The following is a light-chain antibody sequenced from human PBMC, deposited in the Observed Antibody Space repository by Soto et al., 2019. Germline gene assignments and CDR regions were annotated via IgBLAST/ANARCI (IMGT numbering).Light chain of an antibody. Sequence: EIVLTQSPATLSLSPGERATLSCRASQSVSSYLAWYQQKPGQAPRLLIYDASNRATGIPARFSGSGSGTNFTLTISSLEPEDFAVYYCQQRSNGLTFGGGTKV. CDR2: DAS. CDR1: QSVSSY. J-gene: IGKJ4*01. V-gene: IGKV3-11*01. CDR3: QQRSNGLT.